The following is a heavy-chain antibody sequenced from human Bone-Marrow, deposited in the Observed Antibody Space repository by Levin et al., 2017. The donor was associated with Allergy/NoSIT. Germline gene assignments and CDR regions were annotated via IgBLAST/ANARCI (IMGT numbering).Heavy chain of an antibody. CDR2: IFPGDSDT. J-gene: IGHJ5*02. V-gene: IGHV5-51*01. Sequence: PGESLKISCQASGYTFSNHWIIWVRQLPGKGLEWMGTIFPGDSDTRISPSFEGHVTMSVDKSISTVYLQWSSLKPSDTATYYCARRDSDSSTNWFDPWGQGTLAIVSS. CDR1: GYTFSNHW. CDR3: ARRDSDSSTNWFDP. D-gene: IGHD1-26*01.